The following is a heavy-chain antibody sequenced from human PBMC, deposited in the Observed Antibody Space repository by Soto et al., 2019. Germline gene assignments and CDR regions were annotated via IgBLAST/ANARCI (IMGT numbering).Heavy chain of an antibody. J-gene: IGHJ4*02. Sequence: GGAPRPSLAAPGFTFCKYSRNLGPPGPGKGLEWVPLVSATAGPTYYTDSVKGRFTISRDNSRNTVYLQMNSLRADDTAVYYCAKDRWAGGFDYWGQGTLVTVSS. D-gene: IGHD1-26*01. V-gene: IGHV3-23*01. CDR3: AKDRWAGGFDY. CDR2: VSATAGPT. CDR1: GFTFCKYS.